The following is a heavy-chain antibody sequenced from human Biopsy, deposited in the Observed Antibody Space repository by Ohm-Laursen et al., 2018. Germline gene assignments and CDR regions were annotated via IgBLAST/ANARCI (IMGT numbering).Heavy chain of an antibody. Sequence: GTLSFTCTVSGDSICSYYWSWIRQPPGKGLQWIGYVYYTGSTDYNPSLQSRVTISVDTSKNHFSLRLRSVTPVDTAIYYCARDRGYYSDRTVPGYFDLWGRGTLVTVSS. CDR3: ARDRGYYSDRTVPGYFDL. D-gene: IGHD3-22*01. V-gene: IGHV4-59*01. CDR1: GDSICSYY. CDR2: VYYTGST. J-gene: IGHJ2*01.